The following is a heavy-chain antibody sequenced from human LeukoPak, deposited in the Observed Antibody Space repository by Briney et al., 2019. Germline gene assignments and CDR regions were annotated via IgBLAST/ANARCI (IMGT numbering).Heavy chain of an antibody. CDR1: GFTFDDYD. CDR3: AKDSHYDILTGSHYFDY. CDR2: ISWNSGSI. D-gene: IGHD3-9*01. Sequence: PGGSLRLSCAASGFTFDDYDMHWVRQAPGKGLEWVSGISWNSGSIGYADSVKGRFTISRDNAKNSLYLQMNSLRAEDTALYYCAKDSHYDILTGSHYFDYWGQGTLVTVSS. J-gene: IGHJ4*02. V-gene: IGHV3-9*01.